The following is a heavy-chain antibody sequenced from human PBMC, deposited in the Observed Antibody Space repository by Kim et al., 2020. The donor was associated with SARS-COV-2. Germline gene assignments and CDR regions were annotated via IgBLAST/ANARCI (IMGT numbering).Heavy chain of an antibody. CDR1: GYTFTSYG. Sequence: ASVKVSCKASGYTFTSYGISWVRQAPGQGLEWMGWISAYNGNTNYAQKLQGRVTMTTDTSTSTAYMELRSLRSDDTAVYYCATPRGPLRYFDWSFDYWGQGTLVTVSS. V-gene: IGHV1-18*01. J-gene: IGHJ4*02. D-gene: IGHD3-9*01. CDR3: ATPRGPLRYFDWSFDY. CDR2: ISAYNGNT.